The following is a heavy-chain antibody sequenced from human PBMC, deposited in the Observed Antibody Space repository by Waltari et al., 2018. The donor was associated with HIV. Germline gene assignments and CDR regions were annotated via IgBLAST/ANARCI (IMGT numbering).Heavy chain of an antibody. CDR2: MLHSGSI. V-gene: IGHV4-38-2*01. CDR1: GYSISSGYY. J-gene: IGHJ4*02. CDR3: ARVEGSGPTPIDS. Sequence: QVQLQESGPGLVKPSETLSLTCAVSGYSISSGYYWGWIRQPPGKGLEWIGSMLHSGSIDHNPSFKSRVTISLDTSKNQVSLKLRSVTAADTAVYYCARVEGSGPTPIDSWGQGTLVTVSS.